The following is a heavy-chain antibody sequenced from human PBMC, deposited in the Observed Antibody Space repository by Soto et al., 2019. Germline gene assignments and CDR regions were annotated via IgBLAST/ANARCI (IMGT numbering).Heavy chain of an antibody. CDR1: GFSLSTSGMC. D-gene: IGHD3-3*01. V-gene: IGHV2-70*01. CDR2: IDWDDDK. Sequence: SRPTLVNPTQTLTLTCTFSGFSLSTSGMCVSWIRQPPGKALEWLALIDWDDDKYYSTSLKTRLTISKDTSKNQVVLTMTNMDPVDTATYYCARSQIFGVEHYGMDVWGQGTTVTVSS. CDR3: ARSQIFGVEHYGMDV. J-gene: IGHJ6*02.